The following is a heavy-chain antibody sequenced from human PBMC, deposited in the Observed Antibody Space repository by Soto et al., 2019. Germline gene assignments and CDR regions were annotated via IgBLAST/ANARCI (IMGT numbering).Heavy chain of an antibody. V-gene: IGHV4-39*01. D-gene: IGHD3-16*01. CDR2: IYYSGST. CDR1: GGSISSSSYY. J-gene: IGHJ4*02. CDR3: ARLMISLPTTLYFDY. Sequence: SETLSLTCTVSGGSISSSSYYWGWIRQPPGKGLEWIGSIYYSGSTYYNPSLKSRVTISVDTSKNQSSLKLSSVTAADTAVYYCARLMISLPTTLYFDYWGQGTLVTVSS.